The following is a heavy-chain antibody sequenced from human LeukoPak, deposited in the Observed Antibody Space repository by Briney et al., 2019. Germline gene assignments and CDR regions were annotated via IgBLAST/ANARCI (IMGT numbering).Heavy chain of an antibody. Sequence: PSETLSLTCTVSGGSISSNSDYWGWIRQPPGKGLEWIGSIYYSGSTYYNPSLKSRVTISVDTSKNQFSLKLSSVTAADTAVYYCARVGCSSTSCSTHFDYWGQGTLVTVSS. D-gene: IGHD2-2*02. CDR1: GGSISSNSDY. J-gene: IGHJ4*02. CDR3: ARVGCSSTSCSTHFDY. CDR2: IYYSGST. V-gene: IGHV4-39*07.